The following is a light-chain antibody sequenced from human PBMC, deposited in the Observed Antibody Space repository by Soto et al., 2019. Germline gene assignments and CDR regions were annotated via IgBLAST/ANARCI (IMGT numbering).Light chain of an antibody. J-gene: IGKJ5*01. CDR3: MTSPQLPPN. CDR1: QSGLYNSNNDSY. V-gene: IGKV4-1*01. CDR2: EVS. Sequence: DIVMTQARCARAVCLVERANLNCNSTQSGLYNSNNDSYLTWYLQKTGKSPQILIYEVSTRVSGVPDRFSGSGSGTDFTIDIRRVETDAVGLYYCMTSPQLPPNFGQGNRLEI.